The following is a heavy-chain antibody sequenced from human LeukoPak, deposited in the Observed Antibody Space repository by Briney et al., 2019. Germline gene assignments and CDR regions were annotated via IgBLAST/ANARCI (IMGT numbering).Heavy chain of an antibody. V-gene: IGHV4-31*11. Sequence: PSETLSLTCAVYGGSFSGYYWSWIRQHPGKGLEWIGYIYYSGSTYYNPSLKSRVTISVDTSKNQFSLKLSSVTAADTAVYYCASNAAGGIVVVPTAFDYWGQGTLVTVSS. CDR1: GGSFSGYY. CDR3: ASNAAGGIVVVPTAFDY. J-gene: IGHJ4*02. CDR2: IYYSGST. D-gene: IGHD2-2*01.